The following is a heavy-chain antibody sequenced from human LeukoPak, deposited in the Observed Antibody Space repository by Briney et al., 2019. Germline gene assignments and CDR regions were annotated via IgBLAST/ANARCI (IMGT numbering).Heavy chain of an antibody. CDR1: GFTFSDYY. Sequence: PGGSLRLSCAASGFTFSDYYMSWIRQAPGKGLEWVSYISSSGSTLYYADSVKGRFTISRDNAKNSLYLQMNSLRAEDTAVYYCAREEGYNYLRAYYFDYWGQGTLVTVSS. CDR2: ISSSGSTL. D-gene: IGHD5-24*01. V-gene: IGHV3-11*01. CDR3: AREEGYNYLRAYYFDY. J-gene: IGHJ4*02.